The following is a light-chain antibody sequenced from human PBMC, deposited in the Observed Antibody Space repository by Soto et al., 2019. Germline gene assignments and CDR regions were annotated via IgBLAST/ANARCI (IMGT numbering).Light chain of an antibody. J-gene: IGKJ2*01. CDR1: EDITNY. CDR2: DAS. CDR3: QQYGNIPLT. Sequence: DIYMAQSPSSLSASVGDRVTITCQASEDITNYLNWYQQKPGKAPKLLIYDASSLETGVPLRFTGGGSGTNFTFTISGLQPEDIASYYCQQYGNIPLTFGQGTMVEFK. V-gene: IGKV1-33*01.